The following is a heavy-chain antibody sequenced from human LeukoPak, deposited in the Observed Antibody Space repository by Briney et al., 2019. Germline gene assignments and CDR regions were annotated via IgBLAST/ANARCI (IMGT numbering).Heavy chain of an antibody. CDR2: IYYSGST. Sequence: SETLSLTCTVSGGSISSYYWSWIRQPPGKGLEWIGYIYYSGSTNYNPSLKSRVTISVDTSKNQFSLKLSSVTAADTAVYYSARETRTGLDYWGQGTLVTVSS. J-gene: IGHJ4*02. D-gene: IGHD4-17*01. V-gene: IGHV4-59*01. CDR1: GGSISSYY. CDR3: ARETRTGLDY.